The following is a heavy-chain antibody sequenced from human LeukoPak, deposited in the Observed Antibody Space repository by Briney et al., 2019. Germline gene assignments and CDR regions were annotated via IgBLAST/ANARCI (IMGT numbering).Heavy chain of an antibody. J-gene: IGHJ3*02. V-gene: IGHV4-39*01. D-gene: IGHD1-1*01. CDR3: ARLRGTRFVGI. CDR1: GGSISSSSSFY. Sequence: LTCTVSGGSISSSSSFYWGWIRQPPGKGLEWIGSIYYSGTTYYNLSLKSRVTISIDTSKNQFSLKLSSVTAADTAVYYCARLRGTRFVGIWGQGTMVTVSS. CDR2: IYYSGTT.